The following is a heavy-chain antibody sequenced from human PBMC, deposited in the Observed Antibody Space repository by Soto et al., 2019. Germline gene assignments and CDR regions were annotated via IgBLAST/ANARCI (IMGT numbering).Heavy chain of an antibody. Sequence: GGSLRLSCAASGFTFSSYSMNWVRQAPGKGLEWVSSISSSSSYIYYADSVKVRFTSSRDKVKNSLYLQMYSLRDEDTAVDYCARVMSGGTRAGVSYYYYYMDVGGKGTTVTVSS. CDR2: ISSSSSYI. D-gene: IGHD2-15*01. J-gene: IGHJ6*03. CDR3: ARVMSGGTRAGVSYYYYYMDV. CDR1: GFTFSSYS. V-gene: IGHV3-21*01.